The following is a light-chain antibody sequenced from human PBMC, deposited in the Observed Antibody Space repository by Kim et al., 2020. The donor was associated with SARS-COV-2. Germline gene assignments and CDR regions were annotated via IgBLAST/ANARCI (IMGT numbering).Light chain of an antibody. CDR1: ATSTGPGYH. V-gene: IGLV1-40*01. CDR2: GIG. CDR3: QSYDSKLRATI. Sequence: CSGGATSTGPGYHARWYQFLPATAPNLPFFGIGSRPSGVPDRFSGSLSGTSASLAITGLQAEDEAQYYCQSYDSKLRATIFGGGTQLTVL. J-gene: IGLJ2*01.